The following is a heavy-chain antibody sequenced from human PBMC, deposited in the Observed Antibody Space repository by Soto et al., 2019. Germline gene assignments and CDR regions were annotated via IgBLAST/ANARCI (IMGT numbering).Heavy chain of an antibody. CDR1: GFTFSSYW. Sequence: GSLRLSCAASGFTFSSYWMHWVRQAPGKGLVWVSRMNEDGGTTDYADSVKGRFTISRDNAKNTLYLQMNSLRVEDTAVYYCASDLSGRADVWGQGTTVTVSS. J-gene: IGHJ6*02. CDR2: MNEDGGTT. V-gene: IGHV3-74*01. CDR3: ASDLSGRADV. D-gene: IGHD3-10*01.